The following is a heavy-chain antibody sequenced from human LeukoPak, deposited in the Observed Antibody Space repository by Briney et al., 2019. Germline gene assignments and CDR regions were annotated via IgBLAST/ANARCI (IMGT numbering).Heavy chain of an antibody. D-gene: IGHD5-18*01. V-gene: IGHV3-23*01. Sequence: GGSLRLSCAASGFTFSSYAMSWVRQAPGKGLEWVAAISPSASHRYYAGFVGGRFTISRDNSKNTLDLQMSSLRAEDTAVYYCVKDRFGSFDPWGQGTLVTVSS. J-gene: IGHJ5*02. CDR3: VKDRFGSFDP. CDR1: GFTFSSYA. CDR2: ISPSASHR.